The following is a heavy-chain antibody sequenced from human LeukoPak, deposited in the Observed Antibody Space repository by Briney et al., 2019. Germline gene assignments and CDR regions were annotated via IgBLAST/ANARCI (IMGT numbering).Heavy chain of an antibody. Sequence: SETLSLTCTVSGGSISSYYWSWIRQPAGKGLEWIGRIYTSGSTNYNPSLKSRVTMSVDTSKNQFSLKLSSVTAADTAVYYCARGNHCSGGSCYFVYYYYGMDVWGQGTTVTVSS. D-gene: IGHD2-15*01. CDR1: GGSISSYY. V-gene: IGHV4-4*07. J-gene: IGHJ6*02. CDR2: IYTSGST. CDR3: ARGNHCSGGSCYFVYYYYGMDV.